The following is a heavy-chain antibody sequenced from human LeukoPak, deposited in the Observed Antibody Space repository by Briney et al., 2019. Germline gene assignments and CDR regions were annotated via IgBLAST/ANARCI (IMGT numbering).Heavy chain of an antibody. V-gene: IGHV4-4*02. J-gene: IGHJ2*01. CDR1: GGSISSSNW. D-gene: IGHD3-3*01. Sequence: SGTLSLTCAVSGGSISSSNWWSWVRQPPGKGLEWIGEIYHSGSTNYNPSLKSRVTISVDKSKNQFSLKLSSVTAADTAVYYCARSAYYDFWSGYYTSSYWYFDLWGRGTLVTVSS. CDR2: IYHSGST. CDR3: ARSAYYDFWSGYYTSSYWYFDL.